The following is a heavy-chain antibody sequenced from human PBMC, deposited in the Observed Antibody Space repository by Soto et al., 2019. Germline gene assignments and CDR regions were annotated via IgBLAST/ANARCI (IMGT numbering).Heavy chain of an antibody. Sequence: QVQLVESGGGVVQPGRSLRLSCAASGFTFSSYGMHWVRQAPGKGLEWVAVIWYDGSNKYYADSVKGRFTISRDNSKNTLYLLMNSLRAEDTAVYYCARDPATTNYYYYYYMDVWGKGTTVTVSS. CDR2: IWYDGSNK. D-gene: IGHD1-26*01. CDR3: ARDPATTNYYYYYYMDV. CDR1: GFTFSSYG. J-gene: IGHJ6*03. V-gene: IGHV3-33*01.